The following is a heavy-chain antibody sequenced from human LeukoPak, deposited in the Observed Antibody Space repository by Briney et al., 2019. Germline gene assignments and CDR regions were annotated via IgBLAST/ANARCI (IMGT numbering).Heavy chain of an antibody. CDR3: AEGFGEPNDY. J-gene: IGHJ4*02. V-gene: IGHV4-59*12. D-gene: IGHD3-10*01. CDR1: GAPIRNYY. CDR2: IYYNGNT. Sequence: KASETLSLTCTVSGAPIRNYYWTWIRQPPGKGLEWIGYIYYNGNTNYNPSLKSRVTISVDTSKNQFSLKLSSVTAADTAVYYCAEGFGEPNDYWGQGTLVTVSS.